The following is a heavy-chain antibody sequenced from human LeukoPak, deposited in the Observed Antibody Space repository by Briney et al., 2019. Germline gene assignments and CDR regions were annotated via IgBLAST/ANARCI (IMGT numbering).Heavy chain of an antibody. CDR2: ISSSSSYI. J-gene: IGHJ4*02. D-gene: IGHD2-2*01. Sequence: GGSLRLSCAASGFTFSSYSMNWVRQAPGKGLEWVSSISSSSSYIYYADSVKGRFTISRDNAKNSLYLQMNSLRAEDTAVYYCARPSRAGVVVVPAATGYWGQGTLVTVSS. CDR3: ARPSRAGVVVVPAATGY. V-gene: IGHV3-21*01. CDR1: GFTFSSYS.